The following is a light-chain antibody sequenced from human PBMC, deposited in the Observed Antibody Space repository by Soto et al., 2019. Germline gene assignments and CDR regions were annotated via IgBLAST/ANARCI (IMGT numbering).Light chain of an antibody. CDR3: QQYNKWLRT. CDR2: AAS. J-gene: IGKJ1*01. CDR1: GSVISN. V-gene: IGKV3-15*01. Sequence: EIVMTQPPATLSVSRGEWATLSCRASGSVISNLAWYQQRPGQAPSLLIYAASTRATGIPARFSGSGSGTEFTLILDSLHSEAFAVYRCQQYNKWLRTFGQGITV.